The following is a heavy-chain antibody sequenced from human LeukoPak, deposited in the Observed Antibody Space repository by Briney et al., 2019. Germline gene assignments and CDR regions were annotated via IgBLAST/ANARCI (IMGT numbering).Heavy chain of an antibody. CDR1: GGSFSGFY. Sequence: PSDTLPLTCAVYGGSFSGFYWSWIRQPPGKGLEWIGEINHSGSTNYNPSLKSRVTISVDTSKNQFSLKLSSVTAADTAVYYCARLYDFWSGYSCWGQGTLVTVSS. J-gene: IGHJ4*02. D-gene: IGHD3-3*01. CDR2: INHSGST. V-gene: IGHV4-34*01. CDR3: ARLYDFWSGYSC.